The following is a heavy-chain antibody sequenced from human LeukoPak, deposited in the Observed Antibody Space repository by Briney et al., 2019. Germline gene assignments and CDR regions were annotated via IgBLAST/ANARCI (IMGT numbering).Heavy chain of an antibody. J-gene: IGHJ4*02. Sequence: ASVKVSCKVFGYTITGYYIHWVRQAPGQGLEWMGWINPNNGGTNSAQKFQGRVTMTRDTSIGTAYMELNRLTYDDTAVHYCGRDRHWNQGNFDYWGQGTLVTVSS. CDR3: GRDRHWNQGNFDY. V-gene: IGHV1-2*02. CDR1: GYTITGYY. D-gene: IGHD1-1*01. CDR2: INPNNGGT.